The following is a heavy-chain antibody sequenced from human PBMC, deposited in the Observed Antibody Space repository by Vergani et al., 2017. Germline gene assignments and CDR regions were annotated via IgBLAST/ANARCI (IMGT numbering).Heavy chain of an antibody. CDR2: IKSKTDGGTT. J-gene: IGHJ3*02. D-gene: IGHD2-2*02. V-gene: IGHV3-15*01. CDR3: TTLWCSSTSCYKAFDI. CDR1: GFTFSNAW. Sequence: EVQLVESGGGLVKPGGSLRLSCAASGFTFSNAWMSWVRQAPGKGLEWVVRIKSKTDGGTTDYAAPVKGRFTISRDDSKNTLYLQMNSLKTEDTAVYYCTTLWCSSTSCYKAFDIWGQGTMVTVSS.